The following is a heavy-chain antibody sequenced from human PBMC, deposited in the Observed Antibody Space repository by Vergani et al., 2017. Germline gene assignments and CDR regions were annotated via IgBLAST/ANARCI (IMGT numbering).Heavy chain of an antibody. CDR2: IYTSGST. D-gene: IGHD6-19*01. Sequence: QVQLQESGPGLVKPSQTLSLTCTVSGGSISSGSYYWSWLRQPAGKGLEWIGRIYTSGSTNYNPSLKSRVTLSVDKSKNQFSLKLSSVTAADTAVYYCASLSIAVAGTADYWGQGTLVTVSS. J-gene: IGHJ4*02. CDR3: ASLSIAVAGTADY. CDR1: GGSISSGSYY. V-gene: IGHV4-61*02.